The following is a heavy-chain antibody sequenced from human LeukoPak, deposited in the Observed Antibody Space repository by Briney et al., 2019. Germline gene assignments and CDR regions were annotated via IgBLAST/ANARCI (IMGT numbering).Heavy chain of an antibody. D-gene: IGHD6-13*01. CDR1: GYTFTSYG. CDR2: ISAYYGNT. Sequence: ASVKVSCKASGYTFTSYGISWVRQAPGQGLEWVGWISAYYGNTNYAQKLQGRVTMTTDTSTSTAYMELRSLRSDDTAVYYCASALLAAAANGDFWGQGTLVTVSS. CDR3: ASALLAAAANGDF. V-gene: IGHV1-18*01. J-gene: IGHJ4*02.